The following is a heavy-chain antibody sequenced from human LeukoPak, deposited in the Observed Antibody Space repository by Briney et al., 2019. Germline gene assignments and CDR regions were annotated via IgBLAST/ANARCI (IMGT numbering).Heavy chain of an antibody. CDR3: VRAPSMIVGNYYFDY. CDR1: GFTFSSYS. Sequence: GGSLRLSCAASGFTFSSYSMNWVRQAPGKGLEWVSYISSSSSTIYYADSVKGRFTISRDNAKNSLYLQMNSLRDEDTAVYYCVRAPSMIVGNYYFDYWGQGTLVTVSS. CDR2: ISSSSSTI. J-gene: IGHJ4*02. D-gene: IGHD3-22*01. V-gene: IGHV3-48*02.